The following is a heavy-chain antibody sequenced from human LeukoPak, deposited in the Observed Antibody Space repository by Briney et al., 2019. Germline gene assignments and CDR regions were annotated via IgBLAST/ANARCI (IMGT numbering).Heavy chain of an antibody. V-gene: IGHV3-23*01. CDR1: GFTFSSYA. D-gene: IGHD5-18*01. CDR2: TSGSGGST. J-gene: IGHJ3*02. CDR3: AKDLLGYSYGTDAFDI. Sequence: GGSLRLSCAASGFTFSSYAMSWVRQAPGKGLEWVSATSGSGGSTYYADSVKGRFTISRDNSKNTLYLQMNSLRAEDTAVYYCAKDLLGYSYGTDAFDIWGQGTMVTVSS.